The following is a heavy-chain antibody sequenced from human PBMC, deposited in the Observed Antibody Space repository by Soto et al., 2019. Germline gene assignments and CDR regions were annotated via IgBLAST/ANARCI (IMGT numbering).Heavy chain of an antibody. CDR3: ARDFRDGYISYGMDV. CDR2: IYYSGST. D-gene: IGHD5-12*01. V-gene: IGHV4-59*01. Sequence: PSETLSLTCTVSGGSISSYYWSWIRQPPGKGLEWIGYIYYSGSTNYNPSLKSRVTISVDTSKNQFSLKLSSVTAADTAVYYCARDFRDGYISYGMDVWGQGTTVPVS. J-gene: IGHJ6*02. CDR1: GGSISSYY.